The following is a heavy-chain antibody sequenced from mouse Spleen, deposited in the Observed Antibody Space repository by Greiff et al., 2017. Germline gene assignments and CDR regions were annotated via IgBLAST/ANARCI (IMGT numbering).Heavy chain of an antibody. Sequence: VKLVESGPGLVQPSQSLSITCTVSGFSLTSYGVHWVRQSPGKGLEWLGVIWSGGSTDYNAAFISRLSISKDNSKSQVFFKMNSLQADDTAIYYCARKTPLYGFYAMDYWGQGTSVTVSS. J-gene: IGHJ4*01. CDR1: GFSLTSYG. CDR2: IWSGGST. V-gene: IGHV2-2*01. CDR3: ARKTPLYGFYAMDY. D-gene: IGHD2-2*01.